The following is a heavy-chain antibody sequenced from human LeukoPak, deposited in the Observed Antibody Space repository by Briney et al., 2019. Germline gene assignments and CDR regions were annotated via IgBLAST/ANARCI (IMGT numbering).Heavy chain of an antibody. V-gene: IGHV3-9*01. J-gene: IGHJ6*02. Sequence: PGRSLRLSCAASGFTFDDYAMHWVRQAPGKGLEWVSGISWNSGSIGYADSVKGRFTISRDNAKNSLYLQMNSLRAEDTALYYCAKDIGMSSYYSYYGMDVWGQGTTVTVSS. CDR3: AKDIGMSSYYSYYGMDV. CDR2: ISWNSGSI. CDR1: GFTFDDYA. D-gene: IGHD1-14*01.